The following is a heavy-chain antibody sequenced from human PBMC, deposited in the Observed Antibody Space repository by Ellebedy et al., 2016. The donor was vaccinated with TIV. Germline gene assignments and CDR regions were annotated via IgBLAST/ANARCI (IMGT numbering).Heavy chain of an antibody. CDR2: IIWNSGDT. V-gene: IGHV3-9*01. Sequence: SLKISCVGSGFTFHDHGMHWVRQVAGKGLEWVSGIIWNSGDTGQADSVKGRFTISRDNSKNSLYLQMNSLRAYDTALYYCVRDMSPGGAYYWGQGPLVTVSS. CDR1: GFTFHDHG. D-gene: IGHD4/OR15-4a*01. CDR3: VRDMSPGGAYY. J-gene: IGHJ4*02.